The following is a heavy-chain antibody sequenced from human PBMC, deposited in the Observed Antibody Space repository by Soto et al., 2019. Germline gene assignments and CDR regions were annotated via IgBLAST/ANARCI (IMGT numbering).Heavy chain of an antibody. V-gene: IGHV3-7*04. D-gene: IGHD7-27*01. J-gene: IGHJ3*02. CDR1: GLSFSRYW. CDR3: VGGGDGSTRTVFDI. Sequence: EVQLVESGGGLVQPGGSLRLSCETSGLSFSRYWMSWVRQAPGKGPEWVAIIKEDGTEIYYVDSVRGRFTISRDNAKSSLCLRVHVQTAGETVVYYCVGGGDGSTRTVFDIWGRGTMVTVSS. CDR2: IKEDGTEI.